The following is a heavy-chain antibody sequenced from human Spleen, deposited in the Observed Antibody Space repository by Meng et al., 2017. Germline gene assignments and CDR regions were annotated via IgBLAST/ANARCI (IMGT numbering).Heavy chain of an antibody. CDR3: ARDMFYGSGREDWFDP. J-gene: IGHJ5*02. CDR1: GVSIRSSSDY. Sequence: GSLRLSCTVSGVSIRSSSDYWGWIRQPPGKGLEWIGSMSYSASTYYNPSLKSRVTISVDTSKNQFSLRLSSVTAADTAVYYCARDMFYGSGREDWFDPWGQGTRVTVSS. D-gene: IGHD3-10*01. V-gene: IGHV4-39*07. CDR2: MSYSAST.